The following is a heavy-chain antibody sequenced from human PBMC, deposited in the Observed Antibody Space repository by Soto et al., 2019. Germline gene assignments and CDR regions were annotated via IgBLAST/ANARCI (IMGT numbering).Heavy chain of an antibody. CDR2: TYYRSIWQT. CDR1: GDSVSSNDAV. V-gene: IGHV6-1*01. D-gene: IGHD6-6*01. Sequence: QVQLQQSGPGLVKPSQTLSLTCAISGDSVSSNDAVWNWIRQSPSRGLEWLGRTYYRSIWQTEYGVSAKGRMTINPAASKNQFSLQLTSVTPEDTAMYYCARLVGNSWLDHWGQGTLVTVSA. J-gene: IGHJ5*02. CDR3: ARLVGNSWLDH.